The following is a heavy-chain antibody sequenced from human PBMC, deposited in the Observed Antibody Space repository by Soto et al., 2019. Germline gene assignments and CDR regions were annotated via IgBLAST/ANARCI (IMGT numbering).Heavy chain of an antibody. Sequence: SETLSLTCDVSGGSISTGVYSWNWIRQPPGKGLEWVGYINHSGSTYDNPSLKSRVTMSVNRSKNQFSLNLTSVTAADTAVYFCARGHYRYAMDVWGQGTTVTAP. V-gene: IGHV4-30-2*01. J-gene: IGHJ6*02. CDR3: ARGHYRYAMDV. CDR1: GGSISTGVYS. CDR2: INHSGST.